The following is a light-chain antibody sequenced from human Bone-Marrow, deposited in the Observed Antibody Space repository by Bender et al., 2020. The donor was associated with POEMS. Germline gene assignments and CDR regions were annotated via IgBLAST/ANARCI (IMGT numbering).Light chain of an antibody. V-gene: IGLV1-44*01. J-gene: IGLJ3*02. CDR1: SSKFGSYP. Sequence: QSVLTQPPSASGTPGQRVTISCSGSSSKFGSYPVNWYQQLPGAAPKLVIFNNSQRPSGVPDRFSGSNTGTSASLAISGLLDDDEDDFYCATGDDSLNGWVFGGGTKLTVL. CDR3: ATGDDSLNGWV. CDR2: NNS.